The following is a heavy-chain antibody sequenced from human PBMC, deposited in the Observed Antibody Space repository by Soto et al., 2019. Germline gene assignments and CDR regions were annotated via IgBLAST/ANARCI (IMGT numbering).Heavy chain of an antibody. Sequence: SETLSLTCSVSSGSMNNGGYYWSWIRQLPGKGLGWIGYIYSNGDTYYNPSLKSRVTISVDTSKNQFSLNLTSVTAADTAVYYCARRGGSSSRYYYYALDVWGQGTTVTVSS. CDR1: SGSMNNGGYY. CDR2: IYSNGDT. CDR3: ARRGGSSSRYYYYALDV. V-gene: IGHV4-31*03. D-gene: IGHD6-6*01. J-gene: IGHJ6*02.